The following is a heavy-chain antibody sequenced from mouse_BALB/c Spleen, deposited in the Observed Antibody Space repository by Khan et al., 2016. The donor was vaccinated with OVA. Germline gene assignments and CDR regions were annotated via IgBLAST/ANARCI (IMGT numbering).Heavy chain of an antibody. CDR2: IRNKANGYTT. Sequence: EVDLVESGGGLVQPGGSLRLSCATAGFTFTDYYMSWVRQPPGKALEWLGFIRNKANGYTTEYSASVKGRFTISRDNSQSILYLQMNTLRAEDSATYYLVRETVVDVYWYLDVWGAGTTVTVSS. CDR1: GFTFTDYY. V-gene: IGHV7-3*02. J-gene: IGHJ1*01. CDR3: VRETVVDVYWYLDV. D-gene: IGHD1-1*01.